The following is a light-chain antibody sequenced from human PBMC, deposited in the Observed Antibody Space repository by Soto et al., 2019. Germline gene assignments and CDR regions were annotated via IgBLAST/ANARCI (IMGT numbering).Light chain of an antibody. J-gene: IGKJ1*01. Sequence: DIQMTQSPSTLSASVGDRVTITCRASQSISSWLAWYQQKPGKAPKLLIYKASSLESEVPSRISGSGSGTEYTLTFNSLQPDDFATCYWKQYNSYPWTFGQGTKVEIK. CDR2: KAS. CDR1: QSISSW. CDR3: KQYNSYPWT. V-gene: IGKV1-5*03.